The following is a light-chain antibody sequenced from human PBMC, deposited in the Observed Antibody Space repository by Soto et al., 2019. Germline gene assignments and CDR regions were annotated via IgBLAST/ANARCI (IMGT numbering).Light chain of an antibody. CDR3: QQYNNWPT. CDR2: GAS. Sequence: EIVMTQSPATLSVSPGERATLSCRASQSVSSNLAWYQQKPGQAPRLLIYGASTRATGIPARFSGSGSGTESTLTISSLPSEDFAVYYCQQYNNWPTFGQGTKVEIK. J-gene: IGKJ1*01. V-gene: IGKV3-15*01. CDR1: QSVSSN.